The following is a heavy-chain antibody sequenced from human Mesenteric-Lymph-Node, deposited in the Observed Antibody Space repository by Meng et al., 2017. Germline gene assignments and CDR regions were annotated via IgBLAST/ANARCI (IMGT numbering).Heavy chain of an antibody. Sequence: SETLSLTCTVSGGSISSGSYYWSWIRQPAGKGLEWIGRIYTSGSTNYNPSLKSRVTISVDTSKNQFSLKLSSVTAADTAVYYCTRGPIRATHDFDYWGQGTLVTVSS. CDR3: TRGPIRATHDFDY. CDR1: GGSISSGSYY. CDR2: IYTSGST. V-gene: IGHV4-61*02. J-gene: IGHJ4*02. D-gene: IGHD5-12*01.